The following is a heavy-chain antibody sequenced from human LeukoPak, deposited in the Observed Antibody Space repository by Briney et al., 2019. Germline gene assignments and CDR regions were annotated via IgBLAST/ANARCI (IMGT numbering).Heavy chain of an antibody. J-gene: IGHJ4*02. V-gene: IGHV3-23*01. D-gene: IGHD3-10*02. Sequence: PGGSLRLSCAASGFTFSSYAMSWVRQAPGKGLEWVSAISGSGGSTYYADSVKGRFTISRDNSKNTLYLQMNSLRAEDTAVYYCANDGLSGELSAPPYWGQGTLVTVSS. CDR3: ANDGLSGELSAPPY. CDR2: ISGSGGST. CDR1: GFTFSSYA.